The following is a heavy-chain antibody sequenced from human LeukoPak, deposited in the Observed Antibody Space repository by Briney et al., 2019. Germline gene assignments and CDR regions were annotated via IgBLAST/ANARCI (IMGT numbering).Heavy chain of an antibody. CDR1: GGSFSGYY. D-gene: IGHD3-10*02. J-gene: IGHJ5*02. CDR2: INHSGST. V-gene: IGHV4-34*01. CDR3: ARVLWNYGRDWFDP. Sequence: SETLSLTCAVYGGSFSGYYWSWIRQPPGKGLEWIGEINHSGSTNYNPSLKSRVTISVDKSKNQFSLKLSSVTAADTAVYYCARVLWNYGRDWFDPWGQGTLVTVSS.